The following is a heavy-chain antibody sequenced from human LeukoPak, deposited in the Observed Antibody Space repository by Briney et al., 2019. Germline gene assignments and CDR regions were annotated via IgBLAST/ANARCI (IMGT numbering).Heavy chain of an antibody. D-gene: IGHD2-2*01. CDR1: GYTFTSYY. V-gene: IGHV1-46*01. Sequence: GGSLRLSCAASGYTFTSYYMHRVRQAPGQGLEWMGIINPSGGSTSYTQKFQGRVTMTRDTSTSTVYMELSSLRSEDTAVYYCARDSSSTSASRRWFDPWGQGTLVTVSS. CDR2: INPSGGST. CDR3: ARDSSSTSASRRWFDP. J-gene: IGHJ5*02.